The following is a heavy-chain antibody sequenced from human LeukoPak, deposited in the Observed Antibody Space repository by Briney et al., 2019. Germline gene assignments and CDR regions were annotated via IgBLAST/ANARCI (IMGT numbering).Heavy chain of an antibody. J-gene: IGHJ4*02. Sequence: GGSLRLSCAASGFTFSSFWMTWVRQAPGKGLEWVANIKEDGSQKYYVDSVKGRFTISRDNAKNSLFLQTNSLRADDTAVYYCARDSGWFRFDYWGQGTLVTVSS. CDR2: IKEDGSQK. CDR3: ARDSGWFRFDY. D-gene: IGHD6-13*01. V-gene: IGHV3-7*03. CDR1: GFTFSSFW.